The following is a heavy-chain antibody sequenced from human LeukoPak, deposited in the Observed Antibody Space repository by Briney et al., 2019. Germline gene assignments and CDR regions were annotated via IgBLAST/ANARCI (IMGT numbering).Heavy chain of an antibody. D-gene: IGHD2-21*02. CDR2: IDRSSSSK. V-gene: IGHV3-21*01. Sequence: GGSLRLSCAASGFNFNTETLNWVRQAPGKGLEWLSSIDRSSSSKFYAHSVRGRFIISRDNARKSLYLQMNSVTAEDTAVYFCLRGDRRDFWGQGTLLVVSS. CDR1: GFNFNTET. CDR3: LRGDRRDF. J-gene: IGHJ4*02.